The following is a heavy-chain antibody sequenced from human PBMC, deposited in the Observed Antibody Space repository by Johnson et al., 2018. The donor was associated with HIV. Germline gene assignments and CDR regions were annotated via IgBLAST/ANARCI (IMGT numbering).Heavy chain of an antibody. J-gene: IGHJ3*02. Sequence: VQLVESGGGLVQPGGSLRLSCAASGFTFSSYAMSWVRQAPGKGLAWVSAISGRGGSTSYADSVKGRFTIPRHNSKNTLYLQRNSLRAEDTAVYYCAKGAPDYYGSGSYYTGSAFDIWGKGQWSPSLQ. V-gene: IGHV3-23*04. CDR1: GFTFSSYA. D-gene: IGHD3-10*01. CDR3: AKGAPDYYGSGSYYTGSAFDI. CDR2: ISGRGGST.